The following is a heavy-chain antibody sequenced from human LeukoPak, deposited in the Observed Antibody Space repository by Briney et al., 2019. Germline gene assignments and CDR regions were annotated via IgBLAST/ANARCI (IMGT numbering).Heavy chain of an antibody. CDR2: INPNSGGT. Sequence: GASVKVSCKASGYTFTNYGISWVRQAPGQGLEWMGWINPNSGGTNYAQKFQGRVTMTRDTSISTAYMELSRLRSDDTAVYYCARSELIRTEYGGYWFDPWGQGTLVTVSS. V-gene: IGHV1-2*02. J-gene: IGHJ5*02. CDR1: GYTFTNYG. CDR3: ARSELIRTEYGGYWFDP. D-gene: IGHD2-15*01.